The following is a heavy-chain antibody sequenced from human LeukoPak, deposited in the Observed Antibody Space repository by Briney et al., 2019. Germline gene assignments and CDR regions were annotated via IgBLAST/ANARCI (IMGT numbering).Heavy chain of an antibody. J-gene: IGHJ6*02. CDR3: ARGPERTGVGTRYYYDMDV. D-gene: IGHD2-8*01. Sequence: GGSLRLSCAASGFTFSSYAMHWVRQAPGKGLEWVAVVSYDGSNKYYADSVKGRFTISRDNSKNTLYLQMNSLRAEDTAVYYCARGPERTGVGTRYYYDMDVWGQGTTVTVSS. CDR2: VSYDGSNK. CDR1: GFTFSSYA. V-gene: IGHV3-30-3*01.